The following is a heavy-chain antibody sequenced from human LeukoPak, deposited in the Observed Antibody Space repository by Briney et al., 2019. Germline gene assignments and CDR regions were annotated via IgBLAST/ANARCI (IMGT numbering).Heavy chain of an antibody. CDR1: GYSISSGYY. V-gene: IGHV4-38-2*02. Sequence: PSETLSLTCTVSGYSISSGYYWGWIRQPPGKGLEWIGSIYHSGRTFYNPSLKSRVTISVDTSKNQFSLKLSSVTAADTAVYYCARHGASSGLDYWGQGTLVTVSS. J-gene: IGHJ4*02. D-gene: IGHD6-19*01. CDR3: ARHGASSGLDY. CDR2: IYHSGRT.